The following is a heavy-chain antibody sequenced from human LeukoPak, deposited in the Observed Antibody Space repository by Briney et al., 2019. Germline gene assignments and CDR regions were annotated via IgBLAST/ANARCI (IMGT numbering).Heavy chain of an antibody. CDR1: GFTFSSYA. D-gene: IGHD6-13*01. J-gene: IGHJ6*03. CDR2: IKQDGSEK. V-gene: IGHV3-7*01. Sequence: GGSLRLSCAASGFTFSSYAMSWVRQAPGKGLEWVANIKQDGSEKYYVDSVKGRFTISRDNAKNSLYLQMNSLRAEDTAVYYCARGIAAAGTIYDYYYYMDVWGKGTTVTVSS. CDR3: ARGIAAAGTIYDYYYYMDV.